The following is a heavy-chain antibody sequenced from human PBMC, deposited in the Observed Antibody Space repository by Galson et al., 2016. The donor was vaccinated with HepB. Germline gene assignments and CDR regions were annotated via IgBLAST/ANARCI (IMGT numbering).Heavy chain of an antibody. J-gene: IGHJ4*02. V-gene: IGHV4-4*07. CDR3: AGSSYYKGAH. D-gene: IGHD3-10*01. Sequence: ETLSLTCTVSNGSISGYFWTWMRQSPGKTLEWIGGIYETGRTKYNPSLKSRTTISVDKARNQFSLNLSSVTAADTAIYYCAGSSYYKGAHWGQGTLVTVS. CDR2: IYETGRT. CDR1: NGSISGYF.